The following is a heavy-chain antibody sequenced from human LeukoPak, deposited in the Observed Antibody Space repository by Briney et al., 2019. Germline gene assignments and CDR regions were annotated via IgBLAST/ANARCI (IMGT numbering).Heavy chain of an antibody. CDR3: AKDGIQSSGSAPFPGY. CDR2: ISYDGSNK. V-gene: IGHV3-30*04. D-gene: IGHD1-26*01. J-gene: IGHJ4*02. CDR1: GFTFSSYA. Sequence: PGRSLRLSCAASGFTFSSYAMHWVRQAPGKGLEWVAVISYDGSNKYYADSVKGRFTISRDNSKNTLFLQMNSLRAEDTAVYYCAKDGIQSSGSAPFPGYWGQGTLVTVSS.